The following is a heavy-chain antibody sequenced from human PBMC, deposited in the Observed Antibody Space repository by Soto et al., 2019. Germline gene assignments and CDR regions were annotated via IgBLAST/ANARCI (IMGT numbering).Heavy chain of an antibody. CDR3: WRNDGDDSTNF. J-gene: IGHJ4*02. CDR1: GYTFTSYG. CDR2: IANHDGST. D-gene: IGHD3-22*01. V-gene: IGHV1-18*04. Sequence: QVQLIQSAPEVKRPGASVRVSCRASGYTFTSYGLNWVRRAPGQGLEWMGRIANHDGSTVSAQSFQGRLTLTRDTFTNMAYLELGALTSDNTGLYFCWRNDGDDSTNFWGQGTLVTVSS.